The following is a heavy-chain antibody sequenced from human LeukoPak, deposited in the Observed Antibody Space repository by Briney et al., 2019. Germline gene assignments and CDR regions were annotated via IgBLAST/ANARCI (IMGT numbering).Heavy chain of an antibody. Sequence: PGGSLRLSCVASGFTFNNYWMAWVRRAPGKGLEWVANINKDGSTKQYVGSVKGRFTISRDNAKKSLLLQMTSLRAEDSALYYCARDDGGNLDYWGQGTLVTVSS. CDR2: INKDGSTK. V-gene: IGHV3-7*01. CDR1: GFTFNNYW. CDR3: ARDDGGNLDY. J-gene: IGHJ4*02. D-gene: IGHD4-23*01.